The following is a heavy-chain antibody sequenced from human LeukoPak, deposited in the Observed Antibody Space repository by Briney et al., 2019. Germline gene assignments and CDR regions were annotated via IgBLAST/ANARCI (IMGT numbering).Heavy chain of an antibody. CDR2: IIPILGIA. Sequence: SVKVSCKASGGTFSSYAISWVRQAPGQGLEWMGRIIPILGIANYAQKFRGRVTITADKSTSTAYMELSSLRSEDTAVYYCARSSGIAARTYYFDYWGQGTLVTVSS. V-gene: IGHV1-69*04. J-gene: IGHJ4*02. CDR3: ARSSGIAARTYYFDY. CDR1: GGTFSSYA. D-gene: IGHD6-6*01.